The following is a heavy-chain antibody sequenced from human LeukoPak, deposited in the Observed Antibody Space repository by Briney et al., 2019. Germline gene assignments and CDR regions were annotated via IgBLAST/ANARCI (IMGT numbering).Heavy chain of an antibody. Sequence: GGSLRLSCAASGFTFNTYHMYWVRQGPGKGLEWVAVMWSDGNTKYYADSVKGRFPISGDSSDNTLYLQMNGLTAEDTAVYYCARSRDYGGGYFDYWGQGTLVTVSS. CDR2: MWSDGNTK. V-gene: IGHV3-33*01. D-gene: IGHD4-23*01. CDR3: ARSRDYGGGYFDY. CDR1: GFTFNTYH. J-gene: IGHJ4*02.